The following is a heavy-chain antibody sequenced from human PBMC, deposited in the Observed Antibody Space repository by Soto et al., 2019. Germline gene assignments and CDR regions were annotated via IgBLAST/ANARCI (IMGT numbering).Heavy chain of an antibody. CDR1: GYTFTGYY. CDR3: ARDSKSTTPDFDY. CDR2: INPNSGVT. V-gene: IGHV1-2*04. J-gene: IGHJ4*02. D-gene: IGHD1-1*01. Sequence: ASVKVSCKASGYTFTGYYIHWVRQAPGQGLEWMGWINPNSGVTNYAQKFQGWVAMTRVTSISTAYMELSSLRSDDTAVYYCARDSKSTTPDFDYWGQGTLVTVSS.